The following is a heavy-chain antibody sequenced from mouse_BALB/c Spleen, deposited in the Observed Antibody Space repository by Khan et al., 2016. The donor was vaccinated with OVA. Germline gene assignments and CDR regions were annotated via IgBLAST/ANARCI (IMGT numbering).Heavy chain of an antibody. CDR3: ARGDYGNLYYFDY. Sequence: VQLQESGPGLVAPSQSLSITCTVSGFSLTSYGVHWVRQPPGKGLEWLGVIWAGGSTNYNSALMSRLSISKDNSKSQVFLNMNSLQTDDTAMYYCARGDYGNLYYFDYWGQGTTLTVSS. CDR2: IWAGGST. D-gene: IGHD2-1*01. CDR1: GFSLTSYG. J-gene: IGHJ2*01. V-gene: IGHV2-9*02.